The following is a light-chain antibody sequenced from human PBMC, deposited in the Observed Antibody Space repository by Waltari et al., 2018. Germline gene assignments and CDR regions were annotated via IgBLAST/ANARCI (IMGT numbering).Light chain of an antibody. CDR3: SSYASSK. Sequence: QSALTQPASVSGSPGQTITISCTGTSSDIGGHNYVSWYQQHPGKAPKLMIYDVVKRPSGVSNRFSASKSGNTASLTISGLQAEDDAIYYCSSYASSKFGGGTKLTVL. CDR1: SSDIGGHNY. J-gene: IGLJ2*01. V-gene: IGLV2-14*01. CDR2: DVV.